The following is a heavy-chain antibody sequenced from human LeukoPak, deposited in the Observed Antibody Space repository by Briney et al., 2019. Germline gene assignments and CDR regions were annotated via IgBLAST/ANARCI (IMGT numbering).Heavy chain of an antibody. Sequence: SQTLSLTCTVSGGSISSGSYYWSWIRQPAGKGLEWIGRIYTSGSTNYNPSLKSRVTISVDTSKNQFSLKLSSVTAADTAVHYCARASQYYDILTSGWPHDAFDIWGQGTMVTVSS. CDR2: IYTSGST. D-gene: IGHD3-9*01. J-gene: IGHJ3*02. CDR1: GGSISSGSYY. CDR3: ARASQYYDILTSGWPHDAFDI. V-gene: IGHV4-61*02.